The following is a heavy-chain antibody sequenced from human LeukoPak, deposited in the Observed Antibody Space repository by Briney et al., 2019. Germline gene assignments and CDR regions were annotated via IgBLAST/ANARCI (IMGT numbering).Heavy chain of an antibody. CDR3: AKDRYSYGLGYYFDY. D-gene: IGHD5-18*01. CDR1: GFTFSSYA. CDR2: ISGSGGST. Sequence: EGSLRLSCAASGFTFSSYAMSWVRQAPGKGLEWVSAISGSGGSTYYADSVKGRFTISRDNSKNTLYLQMNSLRAEDTAVYYCAKDRYSYGLGYYFDYWGQGTLVTVSS. J-gene: IGHJ4*02. V-gene: IGHV3-23*01.